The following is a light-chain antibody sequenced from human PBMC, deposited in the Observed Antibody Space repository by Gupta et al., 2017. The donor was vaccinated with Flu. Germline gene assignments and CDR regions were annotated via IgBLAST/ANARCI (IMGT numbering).Light chain of an antibody. V-gene: IGKV2-30*01. CDR2: KVY. J-gene: IGKJ1*01. CDR1: QSLIFTDGRAC. CDR3: MQRTGWPWT. Sequence: EALLTQSPLSLTVTLGQSASISCSSRQSLIFTDGRACVSWLHQRPGQSPRRLMYKVYNRDPGVPDRFSGSGSATEFTLTISRLEAEDVGVYYCMQRTGWPWTFGQGTKVEIK.